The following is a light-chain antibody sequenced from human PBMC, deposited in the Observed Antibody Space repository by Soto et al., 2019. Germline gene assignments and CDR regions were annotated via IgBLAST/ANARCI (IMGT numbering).Light chain of an antibody. CDR3: SSYTSSSTPYV. CDR2: DVS. V-gene: IGLV2-14*01. CDR1: SSDVGGYNY. J-gene: IGLJ1*01. Sequence: QSDLTRPASVSGSPGQSITISCTGTSSDVGGYNYVSWYQQHPGKAPKLMIYDVSNRPSGVSNRFSGSKSGNTASLTISGLQAEDEADYYCSSYTSSSTPYVFGTGTKVTVL.